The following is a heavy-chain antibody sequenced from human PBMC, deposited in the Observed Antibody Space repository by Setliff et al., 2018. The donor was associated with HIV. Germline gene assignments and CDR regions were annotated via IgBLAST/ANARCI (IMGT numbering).Heavy chain of an antibody. CDR1: GFNFSCYC. J-gene: IGHJ4*02. CDR3: ASHPGHYLIDY. CDR2: IKQDGSEK. Sequence: PGGSLRPSWAASGFNFSCYCRTWVRQAPGKGLEWVANIKQDGSEKYYLDSVKGRFTLSRDNAEKSLYLQMNSLRADDTAIYYCASHPGHYLIDYWGQGTLVTVSS. D-gene: IGHD3-9*01. V-gene: IGHV3-7*01.